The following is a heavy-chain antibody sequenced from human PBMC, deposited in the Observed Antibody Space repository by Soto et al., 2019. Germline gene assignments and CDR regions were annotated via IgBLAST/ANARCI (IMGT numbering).Heavy chain of an antibody. CDR3: AKALGTMIVVVPFDY. Sequence: PGGSLRLSCAASGFTFSSYAVSWVRQAPGKGLEWVSAISGSGGSTYYADSVKGRFTISRDNSKNTLYLQMSSLRAEDTAVYYCAKALGTMIVVVPFDYWGQGTLVTVSS. J-gene: IGHJ4*02. D-gene: IGHD3-22*01. V-gene: IGHV3-23*01. CDR1: GFTFSSYA. CDR2: ISGSGGST.